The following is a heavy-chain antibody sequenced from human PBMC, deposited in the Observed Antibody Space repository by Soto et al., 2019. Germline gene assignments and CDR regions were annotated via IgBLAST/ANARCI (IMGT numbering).Heavy chain of an antibody. CDR1: GGSISSSSHY. CDR2: IYSGGTT. V-gene: IGHV3-66*01. J-gene: IGHJ6*02. D-gene: IGHD3-16*01. CDR3: ARGGSASGGYYYYVMDV. Sequence: ETLSLTCTVSGGSISSSSHYWGWIRQPPGKGLECIGNIYSGGTTYYADSVKGRFTISRDNSKNTLYLQMNSLRAEDTAVYYCARGGSASGGYYYYVMDVWGQGTTVTVSS.